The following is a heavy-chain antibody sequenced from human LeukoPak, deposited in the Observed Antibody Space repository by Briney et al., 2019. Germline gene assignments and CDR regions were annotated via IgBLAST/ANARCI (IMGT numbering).Heavy chain of an antibody. J-gene: IGHJ4*02. CDR3: ASARAPGIVVVPAAAYFDY. D-gene: IGHD2-2*01. CDR1: GGSISSNNYY. CDR2: IYYSGST. V-gene: IGHV4-39*07. Sequence: KTSETLSLTCTVSGGSISSNNYYWGWIRQPPGKGLEWIGSIYYSGSTYYNPSLKSRVTISVDTSKNQFSLKLNSVTAADTAVYYCASARAPGIVVVPAAAYFDYWGQGTLLTVSS.